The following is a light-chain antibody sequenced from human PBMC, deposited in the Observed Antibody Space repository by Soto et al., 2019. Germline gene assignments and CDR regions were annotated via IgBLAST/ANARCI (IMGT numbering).Light chain of an antibody. Sequence: QSALTQPPSVSGSPGQSVTISCIGTSSDIGSYNRVSWYQQSPGTAPKLIVYEVTNRPSGVAGRFSGSKSGNTASLTISGLQAEDEADYYCTSSTTRTDLVFGVGTQLTVL. J-gene: IGLJ3*02. V-gene: IGLV2-18*02. CDR1: SSDIGSYNR. CDR3: TSSTTRTDLV. CDR2: EVT.